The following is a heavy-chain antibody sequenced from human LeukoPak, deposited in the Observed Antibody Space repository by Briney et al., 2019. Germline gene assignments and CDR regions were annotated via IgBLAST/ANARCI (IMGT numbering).Heavy chain of an antibody. CDR3: ARYTSMVAFHAHGFDI. D-gene: IGHD5-18*01. V-gene: IGHV4-59*01. J-gene: IGHJ3*02. Sequence: SETLSLTCTVSGGSISSYYWSWIRQPPWKGLEWIGYVYYSGSTNYNPSLKSRVTMSIDTSKNQFSLKLRSVTAADTAVYYCARYTSMVAFHAHGFDIWGKGTMVTVS. CDR1: GGSISSYY. CDR2: VYYSGST.